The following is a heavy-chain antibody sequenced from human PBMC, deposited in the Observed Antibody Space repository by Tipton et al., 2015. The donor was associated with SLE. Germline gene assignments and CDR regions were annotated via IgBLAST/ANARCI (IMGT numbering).Heavy chain of an antibody. Sequence: TLSLTCSIYGGSFGGYYWSWIRQPPGKGLEWIGEINHGGSTNYNPSPKSRVTISVDTSKNQFSLKLSSVTAADTAVYYCASLLWGGWPFDHWGQGTLVTVSS. CDR3: ASLLWGGWPFDH. CDR2: INHGGST. D-gene: IGHD6-19*01. J-gene: IGHJ4*02. V-gene: IGHV4-34*01. CDR1: GGSFGGYY.